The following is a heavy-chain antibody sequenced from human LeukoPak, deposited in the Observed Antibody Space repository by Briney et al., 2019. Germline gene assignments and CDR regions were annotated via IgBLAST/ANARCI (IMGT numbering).Heavy chain of an antibody. CDR2: MYTSGST. D-gene: IGHD2-15*01. J-gene: IGHJ3*02. V-gene: IGHV4-61*02. Sequence: KPSETLSLTCTVSGGSINSGNYYWSWIRQPAGKGLEWIGRMYTSGSTNYNPSLKSRVSISVDTSKNQFSLKLTSVTAADTAVYYCARYLGYCSGGSCLQWAFDIWGQGTMVTVSS. CDR3: ARYLGYCSGGSCLQWAFDI. CDR1: GGSINSGNYY.